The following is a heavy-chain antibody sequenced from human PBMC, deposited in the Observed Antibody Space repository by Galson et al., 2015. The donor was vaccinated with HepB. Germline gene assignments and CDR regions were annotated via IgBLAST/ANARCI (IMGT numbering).Heavy chain of an antibody. J-gene: IGHJ6*02. V-gene: IGHV3-11*06. Sequence: SLRLSCAAYGFTFRDYYMTWTRQAPGKGLEWVSYISSSAAYINYAASVKGRFAISRDNAKKSLYLQMNSLRAEDTAVYYCARIHITIFGVVLHYGVDVWGRGTTVTVSS. CDR1: GFTFRDYY. CDR2: ISSSAAYI. D-gene: IGHD3-3*01. CDR3: ARIHITIFGVVLHYGVDV.